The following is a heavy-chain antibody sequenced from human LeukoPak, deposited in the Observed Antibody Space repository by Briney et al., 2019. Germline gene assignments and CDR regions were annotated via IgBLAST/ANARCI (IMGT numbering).Heavy chain of an antibody. J-gene: IGHJ4*02. CDR1: GFTLSSYA. CDR2: ISGSGGST. V-gene: IGHV3-23*01. Sequence: GGSLRLSCAASGFTLSSYAMSWVRQAPGKGLEWVSAISGSGGSTYYADSVKGRFTISRDNSKNTLYLQMNSLRAEDTAVYYCAKDRDYGDYSDYWGQGTLVTVSS. CDR3: AKDRDYGDYSDY. D-gene: IGHD4-17*01.